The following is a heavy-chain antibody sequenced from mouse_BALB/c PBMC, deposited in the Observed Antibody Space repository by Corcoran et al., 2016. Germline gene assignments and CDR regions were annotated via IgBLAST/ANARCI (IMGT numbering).Heavy chain of an antibody. CDR1: GYSFTGYY. V-gene: IGHV1-26*01. J-gene: IGHJ2*01. CDR3: ARPMITSFDY. Sequence: EVELQQSGPELVKPGASVKISCKASGYSFTGYYMHWVKQSHVKSLEWIGRINPYNGATSYNQNFKDKASLTVDKSSSTDYMELHSLTSEDSAVYYCARPMITSFDYWGQGTTLTVSS. D-gene: IGHD2-4*01. CDR2: INPYNGAT.